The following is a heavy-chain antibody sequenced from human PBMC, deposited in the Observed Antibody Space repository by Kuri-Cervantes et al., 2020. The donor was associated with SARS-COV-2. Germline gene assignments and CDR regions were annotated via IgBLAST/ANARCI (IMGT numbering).Heavy chain of an antibody. CDR3: ARAYCSGGSCYFPPYY. CDR2: IWYDGSNK. J-gene: IGHJ4*02. V-gene: IGHV3-33*01. D-gene: IGHD2-15*01. CDR1: GFTFSSYG. Sequence: GESLKISCAASGFTFSSYGMHWVRQAPGKGLEWVAVIWYDGSNKYYADSVKGRFTISRDNSKNTLYLQMNSLRAEDTAVYYCARAYCSGGSCYFPPYYWGQGTLGTVSS.